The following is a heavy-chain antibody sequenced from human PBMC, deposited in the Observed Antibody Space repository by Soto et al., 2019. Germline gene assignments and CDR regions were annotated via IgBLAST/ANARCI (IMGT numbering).Heavy chain of an antibody. D-gene: IGHD3-3*01. CDR2: INHRGGA. V-gene: IGHV4-34*01. CDR1: NGSFTDYF. J-gene: IGHJ5*02. CDR3: VGRGRTYDFLSGPHTLDP. Sequence: SYTLPLTCASHNGSFTDYFWTWIRQSPGKGLEWIGEINHRGGATYNPSLRSRVTISIDTSKNHFSLSLRSLTAADTAVYYCVGRGRTYDFLSGPHTLDPWGHGTLV.